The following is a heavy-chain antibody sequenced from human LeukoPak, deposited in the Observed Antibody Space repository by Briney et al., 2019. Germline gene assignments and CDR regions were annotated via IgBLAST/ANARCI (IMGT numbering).Heavy chain of an antibody. J-gene: IGHJ4*02. D-gene: IGHD4-17*01. Sequence: GESLKISYKGSGYSFSHYWIGWVRQMPGQGLEWMGLILPDGSETRYSPSFQGQVTISADKSISTAYLQWSSLKASDTAMYYCARSVNYFDFWGQGTLVTVSS. CDR3: ARSVNYFDF. CDR1: GYSFSHYW. CDR2: ILPDGSET. V-gene: IGHV5-51*01.